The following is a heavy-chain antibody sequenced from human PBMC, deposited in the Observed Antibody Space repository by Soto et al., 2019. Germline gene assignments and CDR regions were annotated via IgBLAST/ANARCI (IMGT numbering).Heavy chain of an antibody. D-gene: IGHD4-17*01. J-gene: IGHJ4*02. V-gene: IGHV4-39*01. CDR3: ARLYGDFDY. CDR2: IFYSVST. CDR1: GASISSTSYY. Sequence: PSETLSLTCSVSGASISSTSYYWGWIRQPPGKGLEWIGSIFYSVSTYYNPSLKSRVTISVDTAKNLLSLRLTSVTAADSAVYYCARLYGDFDYWGQGTLVTVSS.